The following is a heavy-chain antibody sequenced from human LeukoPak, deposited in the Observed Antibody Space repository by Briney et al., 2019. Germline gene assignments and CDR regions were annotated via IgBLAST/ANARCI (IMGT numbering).Heavy chain of an antibody. CDR1: GFNYSSYS. CDR2: ISSSSSYI. Sequence: PGGSLRLSCAASGFNYSSYSVNWVRQAPGRGLEWVSSISSSSSYIYYADSVKGRFTISRDNAKNSLYLQMNSLRAEDTAVYYCERGSPAYGDYLIEYWGQGTLVTVSS. V-gene: IGHV3-21*01. D-gene: IGHD4-17*01. J-gene: IGHJ4*02. CDR3: ERGSPAYGDYLIEY.